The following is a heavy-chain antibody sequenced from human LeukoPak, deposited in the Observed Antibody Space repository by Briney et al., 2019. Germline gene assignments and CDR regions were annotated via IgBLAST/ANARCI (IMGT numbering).Heavy chain of an antibody. D-gene: IGHD1-26*01. CDR2: ISGTGDRT. V-gene: IGHV3-23*01. CDR1: GFSFDTTD. CDR3: VKNSGIWSF. Sequence: GGSLRLSCAASGFSFDTTDMTWVRQAPGKGPEWLSCISGTGDRTYYADFVRGRFTISRDNSKNMLYLQVTSLRVEDTATYYCVKNSGIWSFWGRGTLAAVSS. J-gene: IGHJ4*02.